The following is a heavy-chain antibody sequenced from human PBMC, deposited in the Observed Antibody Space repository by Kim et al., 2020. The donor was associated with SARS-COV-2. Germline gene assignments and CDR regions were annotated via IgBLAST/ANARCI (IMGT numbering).Heavy chain of an antibody. V-gene: IGHV3-15*01. CDR3: TTDRVGATAYFDY. J-gene: IGHJ4*02. Sequence: YAAPVKGRFTISRDDSKNTLYLQMNSLKTEDTAVYYCTTDRVGATAYFDYWGQGTLVTVSS. D-gene: IGHD1-26*01.